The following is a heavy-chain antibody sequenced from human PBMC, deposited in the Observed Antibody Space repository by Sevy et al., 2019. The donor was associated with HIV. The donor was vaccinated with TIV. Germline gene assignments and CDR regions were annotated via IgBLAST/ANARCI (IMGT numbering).Heavy chain of an antibody. V-gene: IGHV3-74*01. D-gene: IGHD4-17*01. CDR1: GFTFSTYW. CDR3: ALLYGDYGA. Sequence: GESLKISCAASGFTFSTYWMYWVRQPPGKGLVWVSRINSDGSSTSYADSVKGRFTISRDNAKNMVYLQMNSLRAEDTAVYYCALLYGDYGAWGQGTLVTVSS. CDR2: INSDGSST. J-gene: IGHJ5*02.